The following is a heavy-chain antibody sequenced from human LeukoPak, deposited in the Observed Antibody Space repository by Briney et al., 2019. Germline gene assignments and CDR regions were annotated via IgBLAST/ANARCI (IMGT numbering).Heavy chain of an antibody. D-gene: IGHD3-3*01. Sequence: PSETLSLTCTVSGGSISSYYWSWIRQPPGKGLEWIGYIYYSGSTNYNPSLKSRVTISVDTSKNQSSLKLSSVTAADTAVYYCARSYDFWSGYPNWFDPWGQGTLVTVSS. V-gene: IGHV4-59*01. J-gene: IGHJ5*02. CDR3: ARSYDFWSGYPNWFDP. CDR2: IYYSGST. CDR1: GGSISSYY.